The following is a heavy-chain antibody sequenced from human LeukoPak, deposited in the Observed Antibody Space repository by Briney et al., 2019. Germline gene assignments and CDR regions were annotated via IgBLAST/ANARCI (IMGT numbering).Heavy chain of an antibody. J-gene: IGHJ5*02. CDR2: IYYSGST. D-gene: IGHD3-3*01. CDR1: GGSISSYY. Sequence: KPSETLSLTCTVSGGSISSYYWSWIRQPPGKGLEWIGYIYYSGSTNYNPSLKSRVTISVDTSKNQFSLKLSSVTAADTAVYYCASRPVPIFGEENWFDPWGQGTLVTVSS. V-gene: IGHV4-59*01. CDR3: ASRPVPIFGEENWFDP.